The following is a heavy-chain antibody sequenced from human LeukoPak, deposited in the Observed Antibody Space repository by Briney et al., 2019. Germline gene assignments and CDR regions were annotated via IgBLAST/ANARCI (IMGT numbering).Heavy chain of an antibody. CDR1: RFTFSSYS. D-gene: IGHD6-19*01. J-gene: IGHJ4*02. CDR3: ARDNRAVAGAFDY. V-gene: IGHV3-21*01. CDR2: ISSSSSYI. Sequence: SGGSLRLSCAASRFTFSSYSMNWVRQAPGKGLEWVSSISSSSSYIYYADSVKGRFTISRDNAKNSLYLQMNSLRAEDTAVYYCARDNRAVAGAFDYWGQGTLVTVSS.